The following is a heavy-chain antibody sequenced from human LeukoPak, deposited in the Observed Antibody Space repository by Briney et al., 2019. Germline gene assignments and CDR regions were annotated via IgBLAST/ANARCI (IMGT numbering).Heavy chain of an antibody. J-gene: IGHJ6*03. CDR1: GGSISSGSYY. Sequence: PPETLSLTCTVSGGSISSGSYYWSWIRQPAGKGLEWIGRIYTSGSTNYNPSLKSRVTISVDTSKNQFSLKLSSVTAADTAVYYCARLANYYYYYYMDVWGKGTTVTVSS. CDR3: ARLANYYYYYYMDV. D-gene: IGHD5-12*01. CDR2: IYTSGST. V-gene: IGHV4-61*02.